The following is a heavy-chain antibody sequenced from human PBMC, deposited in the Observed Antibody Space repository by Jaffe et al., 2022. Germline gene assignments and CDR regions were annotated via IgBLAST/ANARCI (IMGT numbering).Heavy chain of an antibody. J-gene: IGHJ3*02. CDR3: ARDQFRTHEYDFWSGYSPSAFDI. D-gene: IGHD3-3*01. Sequence: EVQLVESGGGLVQPGGSLRLSCAASGFTFSSYWMSWVRQAPGKGLEWVANIKQDGSEKYYVDSVKGRFTISRDNAKNSLYLQMNSLRAEDTAVYYCARDQFRTHEYDFWSGYSPSAFDIWGQGTMVTVSS. CDR2: IKQDGSEK. V-gene: IGHV3-7*01. CDR1: GFTFSSYW.